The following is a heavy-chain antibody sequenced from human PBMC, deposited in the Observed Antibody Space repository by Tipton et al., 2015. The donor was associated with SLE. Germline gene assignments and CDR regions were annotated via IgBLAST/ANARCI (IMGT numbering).Heavy chain of an antibody. CDR3: ARGPKYSSSWYPLYYYGMDV. CDR2: IYYSGNT. CDR1: GDSISSHY. Sequence: TLSLTCTVSGDSISSHYWSWIRQPPGKGLEWIGYIYYSGNTNYNPSLKSRVTISVDTSKNQFSLKLSSVTAADTAVYYCARGPKYSSSWYPLYYYGMDVWGQGTTVTVSS. J-gene: IGHJ6*02. D-gene: IGHD6-13*01. V-gene: IGHV4-59*11.